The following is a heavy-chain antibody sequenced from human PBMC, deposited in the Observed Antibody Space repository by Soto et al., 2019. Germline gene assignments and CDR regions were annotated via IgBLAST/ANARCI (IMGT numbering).Heavy chain of an antibody. D-gene: IGHD2-2*01. V-gene: IGHV1-58*01. Sequence: ASVKVSCKASGFTFTSSAVQWVRQARGQRLEWIGWIVVGSGNTNYAQKFQERVTITRDMSTSTAYMELSSLRSEDTAVYYCAAEYCSSTSCYDSYYYYGMDVWGQGTTVTVSS. CDR1: GFTFTSSA. J-gene: IGHJ6*02. CDR3: AAEYCSSTSCYDSYYYYGMDV. CDR2: IVVGSGNT.